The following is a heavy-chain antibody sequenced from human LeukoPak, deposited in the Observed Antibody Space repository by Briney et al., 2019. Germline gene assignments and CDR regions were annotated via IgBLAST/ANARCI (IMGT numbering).Heavy chain of an antibody. CDR1: GFTFSSYE. CDR3: ARGITGDYFDY. Sequence: GGSLRLSCAASGFTFSSYEMNWARQAPGRGREWVSYISSSGSTIYYADSVKGRFTISRDNAKNSLYLQMNSLRAEDTAVYYCARGITGDYFDYWGQGTLVTVSS. V-gene: IGHV3-48*03. D-gene: IGHD1-20*01. J-gene: IGHJ4*02. CDR2: ISSSGSTI.